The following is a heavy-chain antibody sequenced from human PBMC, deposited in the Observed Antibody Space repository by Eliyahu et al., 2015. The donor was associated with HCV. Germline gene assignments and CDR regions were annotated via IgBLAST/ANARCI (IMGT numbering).Heavy chain of an antibody. J-gene: IGHJ3*01. CDR1: GYTFPTYG. V-gene: IGHV1-18*01. CDR3: ARDKQYAFDV. CDR2: ISANRGNT. Sequence: VAAGAEVKRPGASVKVSCKASGYTFPTYGISWVRQAPGQGHEWMGWISANRGNTVYAQNLQGRVALTRDTSTNTAYMELRSLRSDDTAVYYCARDKQYAFDVWGQGTMVTVSS. D-gene: IGHD1/OR15-1a*01.